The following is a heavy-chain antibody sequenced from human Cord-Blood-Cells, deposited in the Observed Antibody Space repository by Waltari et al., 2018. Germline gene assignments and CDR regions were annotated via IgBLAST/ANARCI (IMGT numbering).Heavy chain of an antibody. J-gene: IGHJ6*02. CDR1: GYTFTSYD. CDR2: MNANSGNT. V-gene: IGHV1-8*01. Sequence: QVQLVQSRAEVKKPGASVKVSCKASGYTFTSYDINWVRQATGQGLEWMGWMNANSGNTGYEKKFQGRVTMTRNTSISTAYMGRSSLGSEDTAVYYCARDASGGVLRFLEWLNYYGMDVWGQGNTVTVSS. D-gene: IGHD3-3*01. CDR3: ARDASGGVLRFLEWLNYYGMDV.